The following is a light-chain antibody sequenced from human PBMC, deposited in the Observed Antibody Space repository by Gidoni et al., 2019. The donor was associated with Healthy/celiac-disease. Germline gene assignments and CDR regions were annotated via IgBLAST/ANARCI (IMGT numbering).Light chain of an antibody. V-gene: IGKV1-39*01. CDR2: AAS. J-gene: IGKJ2*01. Sequence: DIQMTQSPSSLSASAGDRVTITCRASQSISSYLNWYQQKPGKAPKLLIYAASSLQSGVPSRFSGSGSGTDFTLTISSLQPEDFATYYCQQSYSTPQDTFGQGTTLEIK. CDR1: QSISSY. CDR3: QQSYSTPQDT.